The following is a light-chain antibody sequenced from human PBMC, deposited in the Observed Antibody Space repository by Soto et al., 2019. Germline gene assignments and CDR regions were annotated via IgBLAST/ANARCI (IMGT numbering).Light chain of an antibody. V-gene: IGLV2-14*01. CDR2: EVT. J-gene: IGLJ1*01. CDR1: SSDIGGYNY. CDR3: SSYTSSSTPV. Sequence: QSALTQPASVSGSPGQSITISCTGGSSDIGGYNYVSWFQQHPGKAPKLMIYEVTNRPSGVSNRFSGSKSGSTASLTISGLQAEDEADYYCSSYTSSSTPVFGTGTKLTVL.